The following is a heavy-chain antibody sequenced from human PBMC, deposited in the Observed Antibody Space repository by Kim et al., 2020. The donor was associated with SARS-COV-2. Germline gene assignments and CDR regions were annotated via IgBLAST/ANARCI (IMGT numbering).Heavy chain of an antibody. D-gene: IGHD2-15*01. J-gene: IGHJ6*02. CDR3: ARGLSGDCSGGSCYYYGMDV. CDR2: INHSGST. Sequence: SETLSLTCAVYGGSFSGYYWCWIRQPQGKGLEWIGEINHSGSTNYNPSLTSRVTISVDTSKNQYSLKLSPVTAADTAVYYCARGLSGDCSGGSCYYYGMDVWGQGTTVTVSS. V-gene: IGHV4-34*01. CDR1: GGSFSGYY.